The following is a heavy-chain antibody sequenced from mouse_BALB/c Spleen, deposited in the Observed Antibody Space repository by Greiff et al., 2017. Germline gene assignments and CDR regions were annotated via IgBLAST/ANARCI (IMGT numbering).Heavy chain of an antibody. J-gene: IGHJ3*01. CDR1: GFTFSDYY. CDR3: AREWFAY. CDR2: ISDGGSYT. Sequence: EVKLQESGGGLVKPGGSLKLSCAASGFTFSDYYMYWVRQTPEKRLVWVATISDGGSYTYYPDSVKGRFTISRDNAKNNLYLQMSSLKSEDTAMYYCAREWFAYWGQGTLVTVSA. V-gene: IGHV5-4*02.